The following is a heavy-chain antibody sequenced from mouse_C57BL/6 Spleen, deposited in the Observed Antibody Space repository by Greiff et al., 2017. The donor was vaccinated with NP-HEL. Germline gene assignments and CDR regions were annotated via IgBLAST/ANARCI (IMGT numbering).Heavy chain of an antibody. CDR1: GFTFSSYG. J-gene: IGHJ4*01. CDR2: ISSGGSYT. Sequence: EVQRVESGGDLVKPGGSLKLSCAASGFTFSSYGMSWVRQTPDKRLEWVATISSGGSYTYYPDSVKGRFTISRDNAKNTLYLQMSSLKSEDTAMYYCARHGDSSGYNAMDYWGQGTSVTVSS. D-gene: IGHD3-2*02. CDR3: ARHGDSSGYNAMDY. V-gene: IGHV5-6*01.